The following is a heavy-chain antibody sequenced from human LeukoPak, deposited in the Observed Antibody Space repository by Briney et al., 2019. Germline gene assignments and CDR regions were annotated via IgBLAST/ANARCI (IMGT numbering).Heavy chain of an antibody. CDR2: ISWDGGST. V-gene: IGHV3-43*01. Sequence: QAGGSLRLSCAASGFTFDDYTMHWVRQAPGKGLEWVSLISWDGGSTYYADSVKGRFTISRDNSKNSLYLQMNSLRTEDTALYYCAVTMTTVTTSLAGDAFDIWGQGTMVTVSS. CDR3: AVTMTTVTTSLAGDAFDI. J-gene: IGHJ3*02. D-gene: IGHD4-17*01. CDR1: GFTFDDYT.